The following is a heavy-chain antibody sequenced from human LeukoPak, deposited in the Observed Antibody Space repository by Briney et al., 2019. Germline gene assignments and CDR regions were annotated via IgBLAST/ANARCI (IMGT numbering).Heavy chain of an antibody. D-gene: IGHD6-13*01. Sequence: PSETLSLTCTVSGGSIGSHYWSWMRQPPGKGLEWIGYIYYSGSTNYNPSLKSRVTISVDTSKNQFSLKLSSVTAADTAVYYCARHGGYSSSSDYWGQGTLVTVSS. J-gene: IGHJ4*02. CDR3: ARHGGYSSSSDY. CDR2: IYYSGST. V-gene: IGHV4-59*08. CDR1: GGSIGSHY.